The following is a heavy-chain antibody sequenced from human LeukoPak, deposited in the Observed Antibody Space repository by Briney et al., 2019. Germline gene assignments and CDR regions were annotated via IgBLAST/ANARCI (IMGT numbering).Heavy chain of an antibody. V-gene: IGHV4-38-2*02. J-gene: IGHJ4*02. CDR3: ARLGHSSSTDY. CDR1: GYSISSGYY. D-gene: IGHD6-13*01. CDR2: IYHSGST. Sequence: SETLSLTCTVSGYSISSGYYWGWIRQPPGKGLEWIGSIYHSGSTYYNPSLKSRVTISVDTSKNQFSLKLSSVTAADTAVYYCARLGHSSSTDYWGQGTLVTVSS.